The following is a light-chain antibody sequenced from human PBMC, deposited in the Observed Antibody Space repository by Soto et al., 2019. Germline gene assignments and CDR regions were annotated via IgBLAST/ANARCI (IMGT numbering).Light chain of an antibody. V-gene: IGKV3D-15*01. CDR3: PQYNNWPPIT. CDR1: QSVSSN. Sequence: EIVMTQSPATLSVSPGERATLSCRASQSVSSNLAWYQQKPGQAPRLLIYGASTRATGIPATFSGSGSGTEFTLTISSLQSEDFAVYYCPQYNNWPPITFGQGTRLEIK. J-gene: IGKJ5*01. CDR2: GAS.